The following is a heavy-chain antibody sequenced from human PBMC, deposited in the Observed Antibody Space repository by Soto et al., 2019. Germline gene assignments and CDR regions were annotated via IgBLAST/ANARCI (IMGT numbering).Heavy chain of an antibody. CDR2: INPGNGNT. CDR1: GYTFTSYG. D-gene: IGHD6-13*01. J-gene: IGHJ4*02. V-gene: IGHV1-18*04. Sequence: PSVKVSCKASGYTFTSYGISWVRQAPGQGLEWMGWINPGNGNTKYSQKFQGRVTITRDTSASTAYMELSSLRSEDTGVYYCVSSIAAACFDYWGQGTLVTVSS. CDR3: VSSIAAACFDY.